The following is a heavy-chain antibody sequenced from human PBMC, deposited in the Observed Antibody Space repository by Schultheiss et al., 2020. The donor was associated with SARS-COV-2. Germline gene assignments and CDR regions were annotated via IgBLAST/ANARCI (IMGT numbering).Heavy chain of an antibody. CDR2: IIPIFGIA. Sequence: SVKVSCKASGGTLSSYAISWVRQAPGQGLEWMGGIIPIFGIANYAQKFQGRVTITADKSTSTAYMELSSLRSEDTAVYYCARGRDPYYTYGMAVWGQGTTVTVSS. D-gene: IGHD5-24*01. V-gene: IGHV1-69*10. CDR1: GGTLSSYA. J-gene: IGHJ6*02. CDR3: ARGRDPYYTYGMAV.